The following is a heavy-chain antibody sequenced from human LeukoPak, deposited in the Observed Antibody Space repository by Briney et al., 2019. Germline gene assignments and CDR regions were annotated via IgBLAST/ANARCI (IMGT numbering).Heavy chain of an antibody. Sequence: GGSLRLSCAASGFTFSSYAMSWVRQAPGKGLEWVSVINGGGGSTYYADSVKGRFTISRDNSKNTVYLQMNSLRAEDTALYYCAKGSEYLWGSLESNYFYYMDVWGIGTTVTVSS. V-gene: IGHV3-23*01. J-gene: IGHJ6*03. CDR3: AKGSEYLWGSLESNYFYYMDV. CDR1: GFTFSSYA. D-gene: IGHD3-16*01. CDR2: INGGGGST.